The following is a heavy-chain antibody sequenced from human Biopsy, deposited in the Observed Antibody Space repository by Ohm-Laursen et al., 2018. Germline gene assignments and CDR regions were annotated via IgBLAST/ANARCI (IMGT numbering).Heavy chain of an antibody. CDR3: TRGRYYYDSLAYYYWFDP. J-gene: IGHJ5*02. CDR2: INAKTGDT. V-gene: IGHV1-2*02. Sequence: ASVKVSCKASGYTFTSYHVHWVRQAPGQGLEWMGWINAKTGDTDYAQKFQGRVTMTRDTSISTAYVDLSSLRSDDTAVYYCTRGRYYYDSLAYYYWFDPWGQGTLVTVSS. CDR1: GYTFTSYH. D-gene: IGHD3-22*01.